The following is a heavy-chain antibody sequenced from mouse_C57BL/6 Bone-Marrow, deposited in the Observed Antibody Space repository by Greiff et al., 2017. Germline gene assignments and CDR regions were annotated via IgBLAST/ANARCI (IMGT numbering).Heavy chain of an antibody. CDR2: ISSGGSYT. CDR3: ARQGRGYAMDY. V-gene: IGHV5-6*01. Sequence: EVQGVESGGDLVKPGGSLKLSCAASGFTFSSYGMSWVRQTPDKRLEWVATISSGGSYTYYPDSVKGRVTISRDNAKNTLYLQMSSLKSEATAMYYCARQGRGYAMDYWGQGTSVTVSS. CDR1: GFTFSSYG. J-gene: IGHJ4*01.